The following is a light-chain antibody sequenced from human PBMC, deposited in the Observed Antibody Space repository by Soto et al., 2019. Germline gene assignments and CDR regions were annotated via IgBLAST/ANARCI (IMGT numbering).Light chain of an antibody. V-gene: IGKV3-20*01. CDR3: QQYGSSEWT. CDR1: QSVRSSY. CDR2: GAS. Sequence: EIVLTQSPGTLSLSPGERATLSCRASQSVRSSYLAWYQQKPGQAPRLLIYGASSRATGIPDRFSGSGSGTDFTLTITRLEPEDFAVYYCQQYGSSEWTFGQGTKVAIK. J-gene: IGKJ1*01.